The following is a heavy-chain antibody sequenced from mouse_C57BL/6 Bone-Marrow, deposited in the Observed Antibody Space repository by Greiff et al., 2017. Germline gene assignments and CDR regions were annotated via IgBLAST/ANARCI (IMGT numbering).Heavy chain of an antibody. CDR3: ARGNYYGSSFHYYAMDY. CDR1: GYSITSGYY. Sequence: EVQLQESGPGLVKPSQSLSLTCPVTGYSITSGYYWNWIRQFPGNKLEWMGYISYDGSNNYNPSLKNRISITRDTSQNQFFLQLNSVTTEDTATYDCARGNYYGSSFHYYAMDYWGQGTSVTVSS. J-gene: IGHJ4*01. V-gene: IGHV3-6*01. CDR2: ISYDGSN. D-gene: IGHD1-1*01.